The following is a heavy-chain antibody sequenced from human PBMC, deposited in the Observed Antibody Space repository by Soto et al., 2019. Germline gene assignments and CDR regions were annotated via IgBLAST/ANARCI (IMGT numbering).Heavy chain of an antibody. CDR2: ISGSGGST. Sequence: EVQLLESGGGLVQPGGSLRLSCAASGFTFSSYAMSWVRQAPGKGLEWVSAISGSGGSTYYADSVKGRFTISRDNSKNTLYLQMNSLRADDTALYYCARRSSGWYFDYWGQGTLVTVSS. CDR1: GFTFSSYA. D-gene: IGHD6-19*01. V-gene: IGHV3-23*01. J-gene: IGHJ4*02. CDR3: ARRSSGWYFDY.